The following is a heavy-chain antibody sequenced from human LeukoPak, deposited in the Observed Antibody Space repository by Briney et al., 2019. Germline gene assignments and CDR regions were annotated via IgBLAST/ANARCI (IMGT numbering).Heavy chain of an antibody. Sequence: SETLSLTCTVSGGFIGSFYWSWIRQPPGKGLEWIGYIYTSGSTNYNPSLKSRVTISVDTSKNQFSLKPSSVTAADTAVYYCARHGRGVAKRPIDYWGQGTLVTVSS. J-gene: IGHJ4*02. V-gene: IGHV4-4*09. CDR2: IYTSGST. D-gene: IGHD2-15*01. CDR3: ARHGRGVAKRPIDY. CDR1: GGFIGSFY.